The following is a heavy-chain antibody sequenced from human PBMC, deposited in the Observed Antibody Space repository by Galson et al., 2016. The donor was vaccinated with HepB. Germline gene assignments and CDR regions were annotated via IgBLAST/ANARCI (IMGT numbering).Heavy chain of an antibody. J-gene: IGHJ4*02. CDR1: GYTFTGYY. Sequence: SVKVSCKASGYTFTGYYIYWVRQAPGQGLEWMGGIDPNRGATNYAQKFQGWVTMTRDTSNNTVYMELKSLKSDDTAVYYCARESGILFDSWGQGTLVTVSS. CDR3: ARESGILFDS. V-gene: IGHV1-2*04. CDR2: IDPNRGAT. D-gene: IGHD2-21*01.